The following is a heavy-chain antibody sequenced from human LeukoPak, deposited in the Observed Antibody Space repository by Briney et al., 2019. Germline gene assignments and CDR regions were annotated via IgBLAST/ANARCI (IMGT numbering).Heavy chain of an antibody. CDR1: GFTFSSYW. CDR3: ARVMMGFWSGYYLDY. V-gene: IGHV3-7*01. D-gene: IGHD3-3*01. Sequence: GGSLRLSCAASGFTFSSYWMSWVRQAPGKGLEWVANIKRDGSEKYYVDSVKGRFTISRDNAKNSLYLQMNSLRAEDTAVYYCARVMMGFWSGYYLDYWGQGTLVTVSS. J-gene: IGHJ4*02. CDR2: IKRDGSEK.